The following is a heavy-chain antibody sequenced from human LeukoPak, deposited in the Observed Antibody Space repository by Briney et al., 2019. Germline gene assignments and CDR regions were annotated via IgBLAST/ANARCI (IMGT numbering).Heavy chain of an antibody. V-gene: IGHV4-39*07. D-gene: IGHD2-21*01. Sequence: PSETLPLNCSVSGDSISSNKYYWGWVRQSPGKGLEWIGSIYYSGSTYYTPSLKSRVTISLDTSKNQFSLKLSSVTAADTAVYYCAIVFAENYFDCWGQGTLVIVSS. CDR2: IYYSGST. CDR3: AIVFAENYFDC. J-gene: IGHJ4*02. CDR1: GDSISSNKYY.